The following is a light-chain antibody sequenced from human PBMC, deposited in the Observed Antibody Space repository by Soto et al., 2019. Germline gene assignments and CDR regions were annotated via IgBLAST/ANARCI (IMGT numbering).Light chain of an antibody. Sequence: QSVLTQPPSTSGTPGQRVTISCSGSSSNIGSSYVFWFQHLPGTAPKLLMYNNNQRPSGVPDRVSASKSGTSASLAISGLRSEDEADYYCAAWDDRVSGCVFGTGTKVTVL. CDR2: NNN. CDR1: SSNIGSSY. CDR3: AAWDDRVSGCV. V-gene: IGLV1-47*02. J-gene: IGLJ1*01.